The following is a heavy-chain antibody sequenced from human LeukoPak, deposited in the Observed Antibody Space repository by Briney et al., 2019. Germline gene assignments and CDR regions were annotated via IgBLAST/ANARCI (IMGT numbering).Heavy chain of an antibody. Sequence: PSETLSLTCTVSGGSISSYYWSWILQPPGRGLEWIGYIYYSGSTNYNPSLKSRVTISVDTSKNQFSLKLSSVTAADTAVYYCASIVGATLEDAFDIWGQGTMVTVSS. CDR1: GGSISSYY. CDR2: IYYSGST. D-gene: IGHD1-26*01. V-gene: IGHV4-59*01. J-gene: IGHJ3*02. CDR3: ASIVGATLEDAFDI.